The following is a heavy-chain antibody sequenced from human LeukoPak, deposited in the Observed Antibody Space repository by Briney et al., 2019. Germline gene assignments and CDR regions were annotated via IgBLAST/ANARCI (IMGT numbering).Heavy chain of an antibody. CDR2: IYHSGST. Sequence: SEPLSLTCALSGYSISSGYYWGWIRQPPGKGLEWIGSIYHSGSTYYNPSLKSRVTISVDTSKNQFSLKLSSVTAADTAVYYCARQPQDGYCSSTSCYTVDWFDPWGQGTLVTVSP. CDR3: ARQPQDGYCSSTSCYTVDWFDP. V-gene: IGHV4-38-2*01. CDR1: GYSISSGYY. D-gene: IGHD2-2*02. J-gene: IGHJ5*02.